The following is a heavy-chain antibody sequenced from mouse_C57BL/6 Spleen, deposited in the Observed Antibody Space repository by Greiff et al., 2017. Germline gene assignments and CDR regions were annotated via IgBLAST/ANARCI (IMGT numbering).Heavy chain of an antibody. CDR2: ISDGGSYT. V-gene: IGHV5-4*01. D-gene: IGHD2-4*01. Sequence: DVMLVESGGGLVKPGGSLKLSCAASGFTFSSYAMSWVRQTPEKRLEWVATISDGGSYTYYPDNVKGRFTISRDNAKNNLYLQMSHLKSEDTAMYYCARDDYDKRGAMDYWGQGTSVTVSS. CDR1: GFTFSSYA. J-gene: IGHJ4*01. CDR3: ARDDYDKRGAMDY.